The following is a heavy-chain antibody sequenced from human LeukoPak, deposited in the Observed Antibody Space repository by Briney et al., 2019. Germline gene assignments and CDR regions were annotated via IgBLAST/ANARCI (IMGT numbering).Heavy chain of an antibody. CDR2: MYYSGST. V-gene: IGHV4-39*01. Sequence: SETLSLTCTVSGGSITTIRHYWGWIRQPPGEGLEWIGSMYYSGSTYYNPSLKSRVTISVDTYKSRFSLKLTSVTAADTAVYYCATTVTTRYYFDSWGQGTLVTVSS. CDR3: ATTVTTRYYFDS. D-gene: IGHD4-17*01. J-gene: IGHJ4*02. CDR1: GGSITTIRHY.